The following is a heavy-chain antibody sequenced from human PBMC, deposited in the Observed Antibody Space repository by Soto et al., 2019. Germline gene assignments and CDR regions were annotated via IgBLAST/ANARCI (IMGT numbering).Heavy chain of an antibody. CDR1: GFTFSSYA. V-gene: IGHV3-23*01. CDR3: VAVASVGSWSFDP. J-gene: IGHJ5*02. D-gene: IGHD2-15*01. CDR2: ISGSGGST. Sequence: PGGSLRLSCAASGFTFSSYAMSWVRQAPGKGLEWVSAISGSGGSTYYADSVKGRFTISRDNSKNTLYLQMNSLRSEDTAVYYCVAVASVGSWSFDPLGQGTLFTVSS.